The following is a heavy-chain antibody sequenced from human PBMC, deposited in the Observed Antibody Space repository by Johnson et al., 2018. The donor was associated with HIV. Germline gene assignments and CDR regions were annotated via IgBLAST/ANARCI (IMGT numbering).Heavy chain of an antibody. CDR3: AKDRELLELSHAFDS. D-gene: IGHD1-7*01. Sequence: EVQLVESGGGLVKPGGSLRLSCAVSGFIFRDYYMSWIRQAPGKGLEWVSGISWNSGSIGYADSVKGRFTISRDNAKNSLYLQMNSLRVEDTALYYCAKDRELLELSHAFDSWGQGTMVTVSS. CDR1: GFIFRDYY. V-gene: IGHV3-9*01. J-gene: IGHJ3*02. CDR2: ISWNSGSI.